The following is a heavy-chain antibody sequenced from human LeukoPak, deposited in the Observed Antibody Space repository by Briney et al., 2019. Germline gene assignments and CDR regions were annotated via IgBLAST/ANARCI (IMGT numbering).Heavy chain of an antibody. CDR2: IYYTGST. CDR1: GGSISSYH. V-gene: IGHV4-59*01. Sequence: SSETLSLTCTVSGGSISSYHWSWIRQPPGKGLEWIGYIYYTGSTNYNPSLKSRVTISVDTSKNQFTLKLSSVTAADTAVYYCARAGTDDFWSGYGARRVGWFDPWGQGTPVTVSS. CDR3: ARAGTDDFWSGYGARRVGWFDP. J-gene: IGHJ5*02. D-gene: IGHD3-3*01.